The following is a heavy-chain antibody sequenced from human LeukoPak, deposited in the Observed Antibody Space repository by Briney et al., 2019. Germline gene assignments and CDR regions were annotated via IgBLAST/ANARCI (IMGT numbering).Heavy chain of an antibody. D-gene: IGHD2-21*01. CDR1: GFTFSDHY. CDR2: TRNKANSYTT. CDR3: ARGREVVVIAYPYYYYYMDV. Sequence: GGSLRLSCAASGFTFSDHYMDWVRQAPGKGLEWVGRTRNKANSYTTEYAASVKGRSTISRDDSKNSLYLQMNSLKTEDTAVYYCARGREVVVIAYPYYYYYMDVWGKGTTVTVSS. J-gene: IGHJ6*03. V-gene: IGHV3-72*01.